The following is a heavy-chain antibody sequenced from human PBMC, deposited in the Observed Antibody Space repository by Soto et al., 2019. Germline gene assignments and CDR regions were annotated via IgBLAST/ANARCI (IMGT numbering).Heavy chain of an antibody. CDR2: IRSKAYGGTT. CDR1: GFTFGGYA. Sequence: PGGSLRLSCTASGFTFGGYAMSWVRQAPGKGLEWVGFIRSKAYGGTTEYAASVKGRFTISRDDSKSIAYLQMNSLKTEDTAVYYCTTQPLYYDFWSGYYNANNDAFDIWGQGTMVTVSS. D-gene: IGHD3-3*01. CDR3: TTQPLYYDFWSGYYNANNDAFDI. J-gene: IGHJ3*02. V-gene: IGHV3-49*04.